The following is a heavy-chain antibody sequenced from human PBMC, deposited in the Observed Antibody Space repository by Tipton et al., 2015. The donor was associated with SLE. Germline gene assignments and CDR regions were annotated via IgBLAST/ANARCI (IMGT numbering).Heavy chain of an antibody. D-gene: IGHD6-19*01. V-gene: IGHV1-69*01. CDR1: GGTFSSYA. CDR2: IIPIFGTA. Sequence: QLVQSGAEVKKPGSSVKVSCRPSGGTFSSYAFSWVRQAPGQGLEWMGGIIPIFGTANYAQNFLGAVTISADQYTNTVYMELSSLRSEDTAVYYCASQYSSGWCFDNWGQGTLVTVSS. J-gene: IGHJ4*02. CDR3: ASQYSSGWCFDN.